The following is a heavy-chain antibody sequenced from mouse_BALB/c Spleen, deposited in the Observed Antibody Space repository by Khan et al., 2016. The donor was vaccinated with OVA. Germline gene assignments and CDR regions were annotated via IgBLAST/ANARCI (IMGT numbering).Heavy chain of an antibody. CDR3: VRGRSY. Sequence: VQLKQSGPGLVKPSQSLSLTCTVTGYSITSDYAWNWIRQFPGSRLEWMGYISYSGSTTKKPSLKSRMSISRDTSTNQIYLQLTAVTTEDTATYYCVRGRSYWGQGTLVTVSA. V-gene: IGHV3-2*02. J-gene: IGHJ3*01. CDR2: ISYSGST. CDR1: GYSITSDYA.